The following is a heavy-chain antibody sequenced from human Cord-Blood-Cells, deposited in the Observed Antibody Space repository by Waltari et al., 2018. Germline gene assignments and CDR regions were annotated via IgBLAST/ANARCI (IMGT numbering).Heavy chain of an antibody. CDR2: IYYSGST. D-gene: IGHD3-10*01. CDR1: CGTISRCSYY. Sequence: QLPLQASGPGLVKPSEDLSSSRNCPCGTISRCSYYWGWIRQPPGKGLEWIGSIYYSGSTYYNPSLKSRVTISVDTSKNQFSLKLSSVTAADTAVYYCARHRWSYYWGQGTLVTVSS. V-gene: IGHV4-39*01. J-gene: IGHJ4*02. CDR3: ARHRWSYY.